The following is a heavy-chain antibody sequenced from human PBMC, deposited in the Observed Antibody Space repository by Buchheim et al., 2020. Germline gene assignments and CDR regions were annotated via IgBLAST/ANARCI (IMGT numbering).Heavy chain of an antibody. J-gene: IGHJ6*02. V-gene: IGHV1-69*08. CDR3: ARDLRYCSGGSCYSDYYYYGMDV. D-gene: IGHD2-15*01. Sequence: QVQLVQSGAEVKKPGSSVKVSCKASGGTFSSYTISWVRQAPGQGLEWMGRIIPILGIANYAQKFQGRVTIPADKSTSTAYIELSSLRSEDTAVYYCARDLRYCSGGSCYSDYYYYGMDVCGQGTT. CDR1: GGTFSSYT. CDR2: IIPILGIA.